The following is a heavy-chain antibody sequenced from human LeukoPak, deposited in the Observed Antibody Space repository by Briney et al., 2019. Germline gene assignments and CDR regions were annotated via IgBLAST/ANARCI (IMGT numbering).Heavy chain of an antibody. CDR2: ISSSSSYI. CDR3: ATSYGFWSGNTFDY. Sequence: GGSLRLSCAASGFTFSSYSMNWVRQAPGKGLEWVSSISSSSSYIYYADSVKGRFTISRDNAKNSLYLQMNSLRAEDTAVYYCATSYGFWSGNTFDYWGQGTLVTVSS. V-gene: IGHV3-21*01. D-gene: IGHD3-3*01. CDR1: GFTFSSYS. J-gene: IGHJ4*02.